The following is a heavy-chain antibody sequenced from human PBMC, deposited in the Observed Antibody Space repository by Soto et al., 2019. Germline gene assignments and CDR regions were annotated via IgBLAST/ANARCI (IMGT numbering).Heavy chain of an antibody. D-gene: IGHD2-8*01. CDR3: TPDAQWGS. V-gene: IGHV3-15*07. CDR2: IKSKNDGGAT. CDR1: GLTFNNAW. J-gene: IGHJ3*01. Sequence: GGSLRLSCAASGLTFNNAWMNWVRQAPGKGLEWVGRIKSKNDGGATEYSAPVKDRFTISRDDSKNTLYLQMNSLKTDDTAVYYCTPDAQWGSWGQGTMVNV.